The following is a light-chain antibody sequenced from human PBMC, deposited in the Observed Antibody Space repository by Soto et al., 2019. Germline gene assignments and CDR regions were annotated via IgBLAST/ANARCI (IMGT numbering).Light chain of an antibody. CDR1: QTLXSW. Sequence: IQLTQSPSMLSASVGDSVTITCRASQTLXSWVGWYQEKPGKAPKLLVYXATSLESGVSSMFSGSGYGTDFTLSINNFQPDDVATYCCQQYNRLITFGQGTRLEIK. CDR2: XAT. J-gene: IGKJ5*01. V-gene: IGKV1-5*01. CDR3: QQYNRLIT.